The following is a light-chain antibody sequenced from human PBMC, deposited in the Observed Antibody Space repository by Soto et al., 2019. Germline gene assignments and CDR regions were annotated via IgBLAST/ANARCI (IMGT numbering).Light chain of an antibody. CDR3: QQSNSY. V-gene: IGKV1-5*01. Sequence: DIPMTQSPSNLSASVGDRVTITCRASQSISNHLAWYQHKPGKAPKALIYDASTLESGVPSRFSGSGFGTEFTLTITTLQPDDCATYFCQQSNSYFGQETEVEIK. CDR2: DAS. J-gene: IGKJ2*01. CDR1: QSISNH.